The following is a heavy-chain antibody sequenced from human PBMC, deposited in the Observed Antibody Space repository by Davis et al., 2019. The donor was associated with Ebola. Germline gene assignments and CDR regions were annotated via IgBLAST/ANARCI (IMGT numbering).Heavy chain of an antibody. CDR2: ISSSGSTI. Sequence: GESLKISCAASGFTFSSYEMNWVRQPPGKGLEWVSYISSSGSTIYYADSVKGRFTISRDNAKNALSLQMNSLRAEDTAVYYCARGPTFATVTTFFDYWGQGTLVTISS. CDR1: GFTFSSYE. V-gene: IGHV3-48*03. CDR3: ARGPTFATVTTFFDY. D-gene: IGHD4-17*01. J-gene: IGHJ4*02.